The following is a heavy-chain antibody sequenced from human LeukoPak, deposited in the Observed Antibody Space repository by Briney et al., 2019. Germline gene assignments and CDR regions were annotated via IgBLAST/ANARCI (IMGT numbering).Heavy chain of an antibody. Sequence: KASETLSLTCTVSGGSIGSYYWSWIRQPPGKGLEWIGYIYYSGSTNYNPSLKSRVTISVDTSKNQFSLKLSSVTAADTAVYYCARVKAIARVFWFDPWGQGTLVTVSS. D-gene: IGHD6-6*01. CDR3: ARVKAIARVFWFDP. CDR2: IYYSGST. CDR1: GGSIGSYY. J-gene: IGHJ5*02. V-gene: IGHV4-59*01.